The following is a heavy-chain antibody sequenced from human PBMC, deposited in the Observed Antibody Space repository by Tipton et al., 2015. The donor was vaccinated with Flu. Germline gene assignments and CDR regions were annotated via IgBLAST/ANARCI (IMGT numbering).Heavy chain of an antibody. CDR3: VRGSSGWYRDYFDY. CDR2: ISGSGSTR. Sequence: SLRLSCAASGFTFSSYAMNWVRQAPGKGLEWVSYISGSGSTRYHADSVKGRFTISRDNAKNSLYLQMNSLRAEDTAIYYCVRGSSGWYRDYFDYWGQGTLVTVSS. D-gene: IGHD6-19*01. CDR1: GFTFSSYA. V-gene: IGHV3-48*03. J-gene: IGHJ4*02.